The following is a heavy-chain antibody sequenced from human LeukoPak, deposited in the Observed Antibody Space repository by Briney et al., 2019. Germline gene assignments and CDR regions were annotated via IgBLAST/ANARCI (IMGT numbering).Heavy chain of an antibody. D-gene: IGHD3-10*01. J-gene: IGHJ4*02. CDR3: ARGRLWFGPSRNSYFDY. CDR1: GGSFSGYY. Sequence: KASETLSLTCAVYGGSFSGYYWSWIRQPPGKGLEWIGEINHSGSTNYNPSLKSRVTISVDTSKNQFSLKLSSVTAADTAVYYCARGRLWFGPSRNSYFDYWGQGTLVTVSS. CDR2: INHSGST. V-gene: IGHV4-34*01.